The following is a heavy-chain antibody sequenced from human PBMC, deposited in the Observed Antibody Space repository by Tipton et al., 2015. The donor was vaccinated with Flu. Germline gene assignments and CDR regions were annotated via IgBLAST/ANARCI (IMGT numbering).Heavy chain of an antibody. V-gene: IGHV4-31*03. D-gene: IGHD2-15*01. Sequence: TLSLTCTVSGVSISSGGYYWSWIRQHPGKGLEWIGYIHYSGSTYYNPSLRSRVTISVDTSKNQFSLNLSSLTAADTAVYYCARACGSGGNRWFDPWGQGALVTVSS. CDR2: IHYSGST. CDR3: ARACGSGGNRWFDP. J-gene: IGHJ5*02. CDR1: GVSISSGGYY.